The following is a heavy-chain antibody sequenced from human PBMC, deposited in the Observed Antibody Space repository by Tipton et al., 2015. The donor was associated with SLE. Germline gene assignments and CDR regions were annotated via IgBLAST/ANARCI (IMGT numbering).Heavy chain of an antibody. CDR2: IWYDGSNK. J-gene: IGHJ6*02. V-gene: IGHV3-30*18. CDR1: GFTFSSYG. D-gene: IGHD3-10*01. CDR3: AKSHLSHISMVQGSSYFGMHV. Sequence: RSLRLSCAASGFTFSSYGMHWVRQAPGKGLEWVAVIWYDGSNKHYADSVKGRFTISRDNSQNTLYLQMNSLRAEDTAVFYCAKSHLSHISMVQGSSYFGMHVWGQGTTVTVSS.